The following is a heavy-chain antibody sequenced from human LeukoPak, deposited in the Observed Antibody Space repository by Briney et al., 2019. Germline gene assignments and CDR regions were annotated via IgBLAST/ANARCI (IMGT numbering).Heavy chain of an antibody. J-gene: IGHJ6*02. Sequence: GASLRFSCAASGFTISSYSMNLGCQAPGKGVEWVSSISSSSSYIYYTDSVKGRFTISRDNAKNSLYLQMNSLRAEDTAVYYCARDAHGMDVWGQGTTVTVSS. CDR2: ISSSSSYI. CDR3: ARDAHGMDV. V-gene: IGHV3-21*01. CDR1: GFTISSYS.